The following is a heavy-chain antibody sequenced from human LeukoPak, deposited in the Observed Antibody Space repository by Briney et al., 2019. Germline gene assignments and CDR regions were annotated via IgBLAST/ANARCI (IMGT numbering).Heavy chain of an antibody. CDR3: ARDLGGNWNYFDY. CDR2: IYTSGST. Sequence: SETLSLTCAVYGGSFSGYYWSWIRQPAGKGLEWIGRIYTSGSTNYNPSLKSRVTMSVDTSKNQFSLKLSSVTAADTAVYYCARDLGGNWNYFDYWGQGALVTVSS. V-gene: IGHV4-4*07. CDR1: GGSFSGYY. D-gene: IGHD1-1*01. J-gene: IGHJ4*02.